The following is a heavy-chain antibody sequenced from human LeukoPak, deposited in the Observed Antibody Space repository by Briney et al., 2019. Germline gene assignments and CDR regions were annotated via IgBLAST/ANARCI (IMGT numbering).Heavy chain of an antibody. D-gene: IGHD6-19*01. CDR2: INHSGST. V-gene: IGHV4-34*01. CDR1: GGSISGYY. CDR3: ARGRGYSSGWYFDY. Sequence: SETLSLTCTLSGGSISGYYWSWIRQPPGKGLEWIGEINHSGSTNYNPSLKSRVTISVDTAKNQFSLKLRSVTAAATAVYYCARGRGYSSGWYFDYWGQGTLVTVSS. J-gene: IGHJ4*02.